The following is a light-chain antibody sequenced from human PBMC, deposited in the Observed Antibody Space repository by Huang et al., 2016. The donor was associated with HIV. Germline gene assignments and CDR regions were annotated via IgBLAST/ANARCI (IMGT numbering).Light chain of an antibody. CDR2: SAS. Sequence: EIVMTQSPATLSVSPGERATLSRRASQSVGTNLAWYQHRPGQTPRLLIDSASTRATGIPVRFSGSGSGTEFTLTISSLQSEDFAVYYCQQYDNWPIFTFGPGTKVDIK. V-gene: IGKV3-15*01. CDR3: QQYDNWPIFT. CDR1: QSVGTN. J-gene: IGKJ3*01.